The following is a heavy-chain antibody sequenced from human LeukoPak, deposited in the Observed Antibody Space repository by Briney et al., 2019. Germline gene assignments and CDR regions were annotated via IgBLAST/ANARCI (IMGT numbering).Heavy chain of an antibody. CDR3: AREVAYYFDY. CDR1: GFTFSTSN. V-gene: IGHV3-48*02. CDR2: ISSRTNTM. J-gene: IGHJ4*02. Sequence: GGSLRLSCAASGFTFSTSNMNWVRQAPGKGLEWISYISSRTNTMYYADSVKGRFTISRDNAKNSLYLQMNSLRDEDTAVYYCAREVAYYFDYWGQGTLVTVSS.